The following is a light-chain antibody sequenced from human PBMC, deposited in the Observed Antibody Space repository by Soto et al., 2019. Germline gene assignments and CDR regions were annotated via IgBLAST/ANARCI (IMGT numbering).Light chain of an antibody. CDR3: CSYAGSSTLYVV. J-gene: IGLJ2*01. V-gene: IGLV2-23*01. CDR1: SSDVGSYNL. CDR2: EGS. Sequence: QSALTQPASVSGSPGQSITISCTGTSSDVGSYNLVSWYQQHPGKAPKLMIYEGSKRPSGVSNRCSGSKSGNKASLTISGLQAEDEADYYCCSYAGSSTLYVVFGGGTKLTVL.